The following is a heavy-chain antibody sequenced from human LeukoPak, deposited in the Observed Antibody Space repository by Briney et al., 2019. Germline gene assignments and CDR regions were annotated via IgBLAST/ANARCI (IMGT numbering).Heavy chain of an antibody. CDR1: GGSISSSSYY. CDR2: IYYSGST. J-gene: IGHJ1*01. D-gene: IGHD4-17*01. Sequence: SETLSLTCTVSGGSISSSSYYWSWIRQPPGKGLERIGYIYYSGSTNYNPSLKSRVTISVDTSKNQFSLELSSVTAADTAVYYCAENHDYGDYVVFQHWGQGTLVTVSS. CDR3: AENHDYGDYVVFQH. V-gene: IGHV4-61*01.